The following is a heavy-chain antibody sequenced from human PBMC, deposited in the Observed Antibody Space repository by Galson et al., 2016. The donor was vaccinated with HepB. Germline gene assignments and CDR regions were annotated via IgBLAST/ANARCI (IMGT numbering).Heavy chain of an antibody. D-gene: IGHD3-16*01. J-gene: IGHJ6*02. CDR2: LSSDGSNK. V-gene: IGHV3-30-3*01. CDR1: GFTFSSHA. Sequence: SLRLSCAASGFTFSSHAMYWVRQAPGKGLEWVATLSSDGSNKYYADTVRGQFSVSRDNSNNTLSLQMNSLRPEDTAVYYCARGRGITDRYYYFYYGMDVWRQGTAVTVS. CDR3: ARGRGITDRYYYFYYGMDV.